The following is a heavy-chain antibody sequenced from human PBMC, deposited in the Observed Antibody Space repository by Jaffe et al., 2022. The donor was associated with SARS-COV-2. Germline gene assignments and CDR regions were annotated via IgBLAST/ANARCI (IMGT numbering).Heavy chain of an antibody. J-gene: IGHJ6*02. D-gene: IGHD3-10*01. V-gene: IGHV1-2*06. CDR1: GYTFTGYY. CDR2: INPNSGGT. Sequence: QVQLVQSGAEVKKPGASVKVSCKASGYTFTGYYMHWVRQAPGQGLEWMGRINPNSGGTNYAQKFQGRVTMTRDTSISTAYMELSRLRSDDTAVYYCASMGLGVMTYYYYGMDVWGQGTTVTVSS. CDR3: ASMGLGVMTYYYYGMDV.